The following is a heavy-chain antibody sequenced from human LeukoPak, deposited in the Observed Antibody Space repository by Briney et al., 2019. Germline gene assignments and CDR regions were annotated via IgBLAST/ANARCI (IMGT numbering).Heavy chain of an antibody. CDR1: GASISSHY. V-gene: IGHV4-4*07. CDR3: ARDVFFRAHNWFDP. CDR2: IYNTGSA. Sequence: SETLSLTCNVSGASISSHYWKWSRQPAGKGLEWIRRIYNTGSANYNPSLKRRVIMSLDTSRNQISLKLTSVTAADTAVYYCARDVFFRAHNWFDPWGQGTLVTVSS. D-gene: IGHD2/OR15-2a*01. J-gene: IGHJ5*02.